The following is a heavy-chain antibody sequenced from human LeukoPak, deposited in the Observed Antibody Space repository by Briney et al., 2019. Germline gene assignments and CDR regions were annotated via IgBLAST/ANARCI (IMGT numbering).Heavy chain of an antibody. CDR1: GFTFSSYA. CDR2: ISGSGGST. J-gene: IGHJ4*02. V-gene: IGHV3-23*01. D-gene: IGHD6-13*01. CDR3: ARGISAADGSDYFDY. Sequence: GGSLRLSCAASGFTFSSYAMSWVRQAPGKGLEWVSAISGSGGSTYYADSVKGRFTISRDNSKNTLYLQMNSLRAEDTAVYYCARGISAADGSDYFDYWGQGTLVTVSS.